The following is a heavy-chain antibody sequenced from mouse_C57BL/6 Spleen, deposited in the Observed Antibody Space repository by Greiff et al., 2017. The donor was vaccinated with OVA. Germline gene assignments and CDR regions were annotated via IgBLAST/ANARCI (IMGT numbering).Heavy chain of an antibody. D-gene: IGHD1-1*01. CDR3: ARHGSSYAMGY. V-gene: IGHV1-69*01. CDR1: GYTFTSYW. CDR2: IDPSDSYT. Sequence: QVQLQQPGAELVMPGASVKLSCKASGYTFTSYWMHWVKQRPGQGLEWIGEIDPSDSYTNYNQKFKGKFTLLVDKSSSTAYMQLSSLTSEDSAVYYCARHGSSYAMGYWGQGTSVTV. J-gene: IGHJ4*01.